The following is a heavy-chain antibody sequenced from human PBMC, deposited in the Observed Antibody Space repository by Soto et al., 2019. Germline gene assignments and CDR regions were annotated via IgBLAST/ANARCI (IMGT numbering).Heavy chain of an antibody. J-gene: IGHJ4*02. CDR2: IYYRGNA. CDR3: ARLEGLATISYYFDF. Sequence: PSETLSLTCSVSDDSVNRYKYSSGWFSKPPGKGLEWIGSIYYRGNAYYNPSLQTRVTISLDKSKSQFSLKLNSVTAADSAVYFCARLEGLATISYYFDFWGPGALVTVSS. V-gene: IGHV4-39*01. CDR1: DDSVNRYKYS. D-gene: IGHD3-9*01.